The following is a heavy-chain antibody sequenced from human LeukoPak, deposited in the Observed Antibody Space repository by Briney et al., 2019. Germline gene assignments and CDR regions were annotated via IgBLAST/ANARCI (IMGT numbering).Heavy chain of an antibody. CDR2: INPSGGST. V-gene: IGHV1-46*03. Sequence: ASVKVSCKASGYTFTSYYMHWVRQAPGQGLEWMGIINPSGGSTSHAQKFQGRVTMTRDTSTSTVYMELSSLRSEDTAVYYCARLAAAGPYFGYWGQGTLVTVSS. CDR1: GYTFTSYY. J-gene: IGHJ4*02. D-gene: IGHD6-13*01. CDR3: ARLAAAGPYFGY.